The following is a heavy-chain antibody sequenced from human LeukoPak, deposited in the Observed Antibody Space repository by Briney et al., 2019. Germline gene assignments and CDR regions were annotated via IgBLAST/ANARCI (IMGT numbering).Heavy chain of an antibody. CDR1: GFTFSSYS. V-gene: IGHV3-48*04. CDR3: ARGYSWELLTRYYFDY. Sequence: PGGSLRLSCAASGFTFSSYSMNWVRQAPGKGLEWASYISSSSSTIYYADSVKGRFTISRDNAKNSLYLQMNSLRAEDTAVYYCARGYSWELLTRYYFDYWGQGTLVTVSS. CDR2: ISSSSSTI. D-gene: IGHD1-26*01. J-gene: IGHJ4*02.